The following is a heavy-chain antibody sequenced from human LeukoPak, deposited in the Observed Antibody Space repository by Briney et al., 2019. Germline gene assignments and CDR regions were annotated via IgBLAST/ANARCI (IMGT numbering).Heavy chain of an antibody. D-gene: IGHD6-13*01. Sequence: PGGSLRLSCAASGFSVSSNYITWVRQAPGKGLQWVSVIYSGGGTDYADSVKGRFTISRDNSKNTVYLQMNSLRAEDTAVYYCARLSGYTLYYFDYWGQGTLVTVSS. J-gene: IGHJ4*02. CDR2: IYSGGGT. CDR3: ARLSGYTLYYFDY. CDR1: GFSVSSNY. V-gene: IGHV3-53*01.